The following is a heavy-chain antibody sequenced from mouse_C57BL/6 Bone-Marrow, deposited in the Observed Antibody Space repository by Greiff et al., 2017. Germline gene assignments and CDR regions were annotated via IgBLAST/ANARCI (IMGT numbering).Heavy chain of an antibody. CDR1: GYTFTDYN. CDR3: ARKPEWYFDV. D-gene: IGHD6-1*01. CDR2: INPNNGGT. V-gene: IGHV1-18*01. J-gene: IGHJ1*03. Sequence: EVQLQQSGPELVKPGASVKIPCKASGYTFTDYNMDWVKQSHGKSLEWIGDINPNNGGTIYNQKFKGKATLTVAKSSSTAYMERRSLTSEDTAVYYCARKPEWYFDVWGTGTTVTVTS.